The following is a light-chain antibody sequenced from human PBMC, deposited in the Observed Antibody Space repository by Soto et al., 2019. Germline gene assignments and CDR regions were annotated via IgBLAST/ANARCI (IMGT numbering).Light chain of an antibody. Sequence: EVVLTQSPGTLSLSSGERATLSCRASQSVINSYLAWYQQKPGQAPRLLLYGAYNRATGIPDRFSGSGSGTDFTLTISTLEPEDFAVYYCQQYGTAPWTFGQGTKVEIK. CDR3: QQYGTAPWT. J-gene: IGKJ1*01. CDR2: GAY. CDR1: QSVINSY. V-gene: IGKV3-20*01.